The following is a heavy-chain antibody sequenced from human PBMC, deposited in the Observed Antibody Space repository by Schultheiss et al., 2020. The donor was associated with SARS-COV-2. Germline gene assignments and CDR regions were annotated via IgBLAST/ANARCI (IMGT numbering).Heavy chain of an antibody. J-gene: IGHJ6*02. CDR3: ARDRYRTPYYDFWSGYYTGMDV. CDR1: GGSISSYY. Sequence: SETLSLTCTVSGGSISSYYWSWIRQPPGKGLEWIGYIYYSGSTYYNPSLKSRVTISVDKSKNQFSLKLSSVTAADTAVYYCARDRYRTPYYDFWSGYYTGMDVWGQGTTVTVSS. V-gene: IGHV4-59*12. CDR2: IYYSGST. D-gene: IGHD3-3*01.